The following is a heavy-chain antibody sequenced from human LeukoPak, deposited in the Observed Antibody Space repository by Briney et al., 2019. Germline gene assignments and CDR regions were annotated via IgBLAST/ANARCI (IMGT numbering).Heavy chain of an antibody. D-gene: IGHD3-10*01. CDR3: ARPRRDLTRSPDILLWFGESPFDP. V-gene: IGHV4-39*01. Sequence: SETLSLTCTVSGGSISSNIYFWGWIRQPPGKGLEWIGSIYYSGSTYYNPSLKSRVTISVDTSKNQFSLKLSSVTAADTAVYYCARPRRDLTRSPDILLWFGESPFDPWGQGTLVTVSS. J-gene: IGHJ5*02. CDR2: IYYSGST. CDR1: GGSISSNIYF.